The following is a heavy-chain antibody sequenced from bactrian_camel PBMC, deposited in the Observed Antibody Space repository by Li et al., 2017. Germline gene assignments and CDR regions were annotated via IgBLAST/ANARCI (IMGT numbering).Heavy chain of an antibody. CDR1: GYTYSNYC. D-gene: IGHD5*01. V-gene: IGHV3S10*01. CDR3: AATPWRYQDCFRGKQYNY. J-gene: IGHJ4*01. CDR2: IDTDGST. Sequence: DVQLVESGGGSVQAGGSLRLSCAASGYTYSNYCMGWFRQAPGKEREGVARIDTDGSTSYADSVKGRFTISKDNAKNALYLQMNSLKPEDTAMYYCAATPWRYQDCFRGKQYNYYGQGTQVTVS.